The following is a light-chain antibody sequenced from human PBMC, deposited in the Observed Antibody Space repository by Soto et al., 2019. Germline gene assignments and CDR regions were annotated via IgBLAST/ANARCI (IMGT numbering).Light chain of an antibody. V-gene: IGLV2-8*01. Sequence: QSALTQPPSASGSPGQSVTISCTGTSSDVGGYNFVSWYQQHPGKAPKFMIYEVSKRPSGVPDRFSGSKSGNTASLTVSGLQAEDEADYYCSSYTSSSTVVFGGGTKVTVL. CDR2: EVS. J-gene: IGLJ2*01. CDR3: SSYTSSSTVV. CDR1: SSDVGGYNF.